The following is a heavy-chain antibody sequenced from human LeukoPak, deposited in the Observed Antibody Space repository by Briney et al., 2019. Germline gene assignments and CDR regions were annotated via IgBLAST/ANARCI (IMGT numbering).Heavy chain of an antibody. V-gene: IGHV3-66*01. J-gene: IGHJ4*02. CDR3: GRGXCYGYLYFDY. Sequence: QTGGSLRLSCAASGFTVSSNYMSWVRQAPGKGLEWVSVIYSGGSTYYADSVKGRFTISRDNSKNTLYLQMNSLRAEDTAVYYCGRGXCYGYLYFDYWGQGTLVTVSS. CDR2: IYSGGST. D-gene: IGHD5-18*01. CDR1: GFTVSSNY.